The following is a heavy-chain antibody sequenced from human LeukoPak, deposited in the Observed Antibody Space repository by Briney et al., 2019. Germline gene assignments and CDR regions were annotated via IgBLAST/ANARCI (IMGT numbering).Heavy chain of an antibody. CDR3: ARGPPYSSGCPDY. CDR1: GFTFSSYW. D-gene: IGHD6-19*01. Sequence: GGSLRLSCVASGFTFSSYWMHWVRQAPGKGLVWISRINSDGTSKNYAGSVKGRFTISRDNAKNTLYLQMNSLRAEDTAVYYCARGPPYSSGCPDYWGQGNLLTVSS. CDR2: INSDGTSK. J-gene: IGHJ4*02. V-gene: IGHV3-74*01.